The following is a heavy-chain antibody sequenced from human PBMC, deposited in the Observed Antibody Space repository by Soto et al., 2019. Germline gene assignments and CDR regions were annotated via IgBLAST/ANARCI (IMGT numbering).Heavy chain of an antibody. J-gene: IGHJ6*02. CDR3: AKDKGAGENYYYGMDV. CDR1: GFTFSSYG. V-gene: IGHV3-30*18. CDR2: ISYDGSNK. Sequence: GGSLRLSCAASGFTFSSYGMHWVRQAPGKGLEWVAVISYDGSNKYYADSVKGRFTISRDNSKNTLYLQMNSLRAEDTAVYYCAKDKGAGENYYYGMDVWGQGTTVTVSS.